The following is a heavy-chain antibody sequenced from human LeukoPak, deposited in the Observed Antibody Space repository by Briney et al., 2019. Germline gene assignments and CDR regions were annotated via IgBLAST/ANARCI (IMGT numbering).Heavy chain of an antibody. D-gene: IGHD1-26*01. CDR3: ARGGSFYYYYYMDV. V-gene: IGHV3-74*01. Sequence: PGGSLRLSCAASGFTFSSYAMSWVRQAPGKGLVWVSRINSDGSRTSYADSVKGRFTISRDNAKNTLYLQMSSLRAEDTAVYYCARGGSFYYYYYMDVWGKGTTVTMSS. CDR1: GFTFSSYA. CDR2: INSDGSRT. J-gene: IGHJ6*03.